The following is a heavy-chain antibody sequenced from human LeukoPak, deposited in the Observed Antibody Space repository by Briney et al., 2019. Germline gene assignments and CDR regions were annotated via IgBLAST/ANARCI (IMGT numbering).Heavy chain of an antibody. CDR2: ISYDGSTK. V-gene: IGHV3-30*14. Sequence: PGGSLRLSCAASGFTFSNYAIHWVRQAPGKGLEWVAIISYDGSTKYYADSVKGRFTISRDNSKNTLYLQMNSLRAEDTAVYYCARDATVAGTGGIGNWYFDLWGRGTLVTVSS. CDR3: ARDATVAGTGGIGNWYFDL. CDR1: GFTFSNYA. D-gene: IGHD6-19*01. J-gene: IGHJ2*01.